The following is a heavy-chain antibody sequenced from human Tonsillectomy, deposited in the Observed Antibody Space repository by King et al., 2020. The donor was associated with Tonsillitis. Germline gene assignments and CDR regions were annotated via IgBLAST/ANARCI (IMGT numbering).Heavy chain of an antibody. Sequence: VQLVESGGGLVQPGRSLRLSCAASGFTFDDYAMHWVRQAPGKGLEWVSGISWNSGSIGYADSAKGRFTISRDNAKNSLYLQMNSLRAEDTALYYCAKGECYGSGSYLHYFDYWGQGTLVTVSS. CDR1: GFTFDDYA. J-gene: IGHJ4*02. CDR3: AKGECYGSGSYLHYFDY. CDR2: ISWNSGSI. D-gene: IGHD3-10*01. V-gene: IGHV3-9*01.